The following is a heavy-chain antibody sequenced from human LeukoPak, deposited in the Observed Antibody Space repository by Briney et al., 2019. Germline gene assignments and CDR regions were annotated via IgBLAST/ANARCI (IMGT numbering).Heavy chain of an antibody. CDR2: ISSSSSYI. CDR1: GFTFSSYS. J-gene: IGHJ4*02. V-gene: IGHV3-21*01. Sequence: KPGGSLRLSCAASGFTFSSYSMTWVRQAPGKGLEWVSSISSSSSYIYYADSVKGRFTISRDNAKNSLYLQMNRLRAEDTAVYYCARSRGAAAGSIGYWGQGTLVTVSS. CDR3: ARSRGAAAGSIGY. D-gene: IGHD6-13*01.